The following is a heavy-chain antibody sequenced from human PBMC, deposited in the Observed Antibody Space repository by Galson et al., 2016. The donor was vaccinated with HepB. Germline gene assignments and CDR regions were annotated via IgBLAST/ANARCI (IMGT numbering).Heavy chain of an antibody. CDR3: ARSSGYGGNSDAFDI. CDR1: GFTFSSYD. D-gene: IGHD4-23*01. J-gene: IGHJ3*02. V-gene: IGHV3-13*01. CDR2: VGPAGDT. Sequence: SLRLSCAASGFTFSSYDMHWVRQATGKGLEWVSTVGPAGDTYYPGSVKGRFTISRENARNSFYLQINSLRAGDTAVYYCARSSGYGGNSDAFDIWGQGTMVTVSS.